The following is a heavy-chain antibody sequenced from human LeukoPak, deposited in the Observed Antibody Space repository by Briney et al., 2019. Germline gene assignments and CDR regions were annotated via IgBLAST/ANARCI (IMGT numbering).Heavy chain of an antibody. V-gene: IGHV3-7*01. J-gene: IGHJ4*02. D-gene: IGHD3-9*01. Sequence: GGSLRLSCAASGFTFSSYWMSWVRQAPGKGLEWVANIKQDGSEKYYVDSVKGRFTISRDNAKNSLYLQMNSLRAEDTAVYYCAREWNVRRILTGYSDYWGQGTLVTVSS. CDR2: IKQDGSEK. CDR3: AREWNVRRILTGYSDY. CDR1: GFTFSSYW.